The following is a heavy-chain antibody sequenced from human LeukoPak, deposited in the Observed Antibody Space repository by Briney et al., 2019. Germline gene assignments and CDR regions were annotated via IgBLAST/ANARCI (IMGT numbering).Heavy chain of an antibody. Sequence: SETLSLTCTVSGGSISSYYWSWIRQPAGKGLEWIGRIYTSGSTNYNPSLTSRVTTSVDTSKNQFSLKLSSVTAADTAVYYCARGLYRGVFDYWGQGTLVTVSS. CDR1: GGSISSYY. CDR3: ARGLYRGVFDY. V-gene: IGHV4-4*07. D-gene: IGHD1-26*01. J-gene: IGHJ4*02. CDR2: IYTSGST.